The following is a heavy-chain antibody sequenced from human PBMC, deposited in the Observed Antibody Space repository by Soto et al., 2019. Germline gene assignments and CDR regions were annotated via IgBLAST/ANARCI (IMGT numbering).Heavy chain of an antibody. J-gene: IGHJ3*02. CDR2: IYYSRST. D-gene: IGHD6-19*01. CDR1: GGSISSSSYY. Sequence: PSETLSLTCTVSGGSISSSSYYWGWIRQPPGKGLEWIGSIYYSRSTYYNPSLKSRVTISVDTSKNQFSLKLSSVTAADTAVYYCARSIAVAADAFDIWGQGTMVTVSS. CDR3: ARSIAVAADAFDI. V-gene: IGHV4-39*01.